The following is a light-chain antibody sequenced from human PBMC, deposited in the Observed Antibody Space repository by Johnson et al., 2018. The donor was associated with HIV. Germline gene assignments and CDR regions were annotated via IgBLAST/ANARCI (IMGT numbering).Light chain of an antibody. CDR2: ENN. Sequence: QSVLTQPPSVSAAPGQKVTISCSGSSSNIGNNYVSWYQQLPGTAPKLLIYENNKRPSGIPDRFSGSKSGTSATLGITGLQTGAEADYYCGTWDSSLSAYVFGTGTKVTAL. CDR1: SSNIGNNY. CDR3: GTWDSSLSAYV. V-gene: IGLV1-51*02. J-gene: IGLJ1*01.